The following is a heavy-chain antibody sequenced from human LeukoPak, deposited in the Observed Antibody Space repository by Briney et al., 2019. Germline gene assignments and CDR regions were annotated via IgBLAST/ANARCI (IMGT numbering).Heavy chain of an antibody. CDR1: GFTFDDYA. V-gene: IGHV3-9*01. CDR2: ISWNSGSI. J-gene: IGHJ6*03. D-gene: IGHD2-2*01. CDR3: ARLGVVPAATQGDYYYYYYMDV. Sequence: PGRSLRLFCAASGFTFDDYAMHWVRQAPGKGLEWVSGISWNSGSIGYADSVKGRFTISRDNAKNSLYLQMNSLRAEDTAVYYCARLGVVPAATQGDYYYYYYMDVWGKGTTVTVSS.